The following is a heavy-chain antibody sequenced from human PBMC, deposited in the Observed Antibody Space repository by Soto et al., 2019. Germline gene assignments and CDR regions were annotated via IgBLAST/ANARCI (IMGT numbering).Heavy chain of an antibody. CDR2: MNGGNGNT. V-gene: IGHV1-3*01. CDR1: GYTFTTHT. J-gene: IGHJ4*02. Sequence: QVQLVQSGAEVKRPGASVKVFCKASGYTFTTHTVHWVRQAPGQGLEWMGWMNGGNGNTKYSQKFQGRVTFTRDTFPSTAYMELSSLSSEDTAVYYCTRLETDYWGQGTLVTVSS. CDR3: TRLETDY.